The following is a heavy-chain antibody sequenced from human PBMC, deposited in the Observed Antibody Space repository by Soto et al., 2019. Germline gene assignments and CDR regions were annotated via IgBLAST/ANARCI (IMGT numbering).Heavy chain of an antibody. D-gene: IGHD2-21*02. J-gene: IGHJ5*02. V-gene: IGHV4-31*02. CDR1: GGSISSGGYY. CDR3: AREGGLAYCGGDCLYNWFDP. Sequence: PSETLSLTCTVSGGSISSGGYYWSWIRQHPGKGLEWIGYIYYSGSTYYNPSLKSRVTIVVDTSRNQFSLRLSSVTAADTAVYYCAREGGLAYCGGDCLYNWFDPWGQGTLVTVSS. CDR2: IYYSGST.